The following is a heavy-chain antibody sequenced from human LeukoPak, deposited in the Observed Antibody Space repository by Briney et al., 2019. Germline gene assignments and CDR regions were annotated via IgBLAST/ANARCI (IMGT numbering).Heavy chain of an antibody. Sequence: GASVKVSCKASGGTFSSYAISWVRQAPGQGLEWMGGIIPIFGTANYAQKFQGRVTITTDESTSTAYMELSSLRSEDTAVYYCARSDGGHYDFWSGYSGSNWFDPWGQGTLVTVSS. CDR3: ARSDGGHYDFWSGYSGSNWFDP. CDR2: IIPIFGTA. D-gene: IGHD3-3*01. V-gene: IGHV1-69*05. CDR1: GGTFSSYA. J-gene: IGHJ5*02.